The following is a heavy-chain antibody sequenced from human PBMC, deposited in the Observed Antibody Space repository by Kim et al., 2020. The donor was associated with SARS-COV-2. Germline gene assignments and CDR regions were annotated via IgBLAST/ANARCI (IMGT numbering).Heavy chain of an antibody. CDR1: GGSISSSSYY. Sequence: SETLSLTCTVSGGSISSSSYYWGWIRQPPGKGLEWIGSIYYSGSTYYNPSLKSRVTISVDTSKNQFSLKLSSVTAADTAVYYCARAANYYDSSGPFDYWGQGTLVTVSS. J-gene: IGHJ4*02. CDR3: ARAANYYDSSGPFDY. V-gene: IGHV4-39*07. CDR2: IYYSGST. D-gene: IGHD3-22*01.